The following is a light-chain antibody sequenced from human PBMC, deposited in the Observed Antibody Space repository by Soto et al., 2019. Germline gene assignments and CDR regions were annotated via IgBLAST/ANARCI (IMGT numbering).Light chain of an antibody. CDR2: EGS. CDR1: SSDVGNYNL. Sequence: QSALTQPASVSGSPGQSITISCPGTSSDVGNYNLVSWYQQHPGKAPKLLIYEGSKRPSGISDRFSGSKSGNTASLTISGLQAEDEADYYCCSDESGVVFGGGTKLTVL. CDR3: CSDESGVV. V-gene: IGLV2-23*01. J-gene: IGLJ2*01.